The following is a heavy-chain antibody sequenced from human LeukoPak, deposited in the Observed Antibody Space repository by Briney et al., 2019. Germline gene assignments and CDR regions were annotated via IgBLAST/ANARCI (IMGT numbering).Heavy chain of an antibody. CDR3: AKDGRTWELGLFDY. CDR2: ISGSGGST. V-gene: IGHV3-23*01. CDR1: GFTFSSYA. J-gene: IGHJ4*02. D-gene: IGHD1-26*01. Sequence: GGSLRLSCAVSGFTFSSYAMNWVRQAPGKGLEWVSAISGSGGSTYYADSVKGRFTISRDKSKNTLYLQMNSLRAEDTAVYYCAKDGRTWELGLFDYWGQGTLVTVSS.